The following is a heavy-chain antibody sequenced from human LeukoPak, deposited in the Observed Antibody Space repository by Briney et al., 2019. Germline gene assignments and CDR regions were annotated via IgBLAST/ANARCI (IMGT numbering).Heavy chain of an antibody. D-gene: IGHD6-6*01. Sequence: ASVKVSCTASGYTFTGYYMNWVRQAPGQGLEWMGSINNNSGGTNYAEEFEGRVTMTRDDSISTAYMQLSSLRSDDTAVYYCVNGSSCSYDYWGQGTLVTVSS. V-gene: IGHV1-2*02. J-gene: IGHJ4*02. CDR3: VNGSSCSYDY. CDR1: GYTFTGYY. CDR2: INNNSGGT.